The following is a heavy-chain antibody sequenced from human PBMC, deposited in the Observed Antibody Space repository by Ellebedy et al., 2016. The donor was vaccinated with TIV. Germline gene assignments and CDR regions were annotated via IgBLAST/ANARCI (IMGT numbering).Heavy chain of an antibody. Sequence: GESLKISCAASGFTVSSNYMSWVRQAPGKGLEWVSVIYSGGSTYYADSVKGRFTISRDNSKNTLYLQMNSLRAEDTAVYYCARVRRGAAAGRPPSWYFDLWGRGTLVTVSS. CDR1: GFTVSSNY. V-gene: IGHV3-53*01. CDR2: IYSGGST. CDR3: ARVRRGAAAGRPPSWYFDL. D-gene: IGHD6-13*01. J-gene: IGHJ2*01.